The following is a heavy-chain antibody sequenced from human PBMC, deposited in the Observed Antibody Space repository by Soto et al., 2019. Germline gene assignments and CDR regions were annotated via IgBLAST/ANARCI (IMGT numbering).Heavy chain of an antibody. CDR3: ARDTTGILDY. Sequence: GGSLRLSCAASGFNFDNDWMAWVRQAPGKGLEWVANIKQDGSDKNYVDSVKGRFTISRDNDKNSLYLQMNSLRAEDSAVYSCARDTTGILDYWGQGTLVTVSS. J-gene: IGHJ4*02. D-gene: IGHD1-1*01. CDR2: IKQDGSDK. V-gene: IGHV3-7*01. CDR1: GFNFDNDW.